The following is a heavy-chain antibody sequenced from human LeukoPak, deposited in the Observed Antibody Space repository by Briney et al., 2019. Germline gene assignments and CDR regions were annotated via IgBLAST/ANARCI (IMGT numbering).Heavy chain of an antibody. CDR3: AKDHGYSGYVVSDY. CDR1: GFTFSSYA. J-gene: IGHJ4*02. V-gene: IGHV3-23*01. D-gene: IGHD5-12*01. CDR2: ISGSGGST. Sequence: GGSLRLSCAASGFTFSSYAMSWVRQAPGKGPEWDSAISGSGGSTYYADSVKGRFTISRDNSKNTLYLQMNSLRAEDTAVYYCAKDHGYSGYVVSDYWGQGTLVTVSS.